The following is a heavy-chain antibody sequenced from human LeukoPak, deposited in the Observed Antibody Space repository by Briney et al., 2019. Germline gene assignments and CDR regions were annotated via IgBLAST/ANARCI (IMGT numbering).Heavy chain of an antibody. CDR3: TRVFVGDEYSSSGY. V-gene: IGHV3-30*02. CDR1: GFTFSSYG. J-gene: IGHJ4*02. D-gene: IGHD6-13*01. Sequence: PGGSLRLSCAASGFTFSSYGMHWVRQAPGKGLEWVAFIRYDGSNKYYADSVKGRFTISRDNSKNTLYLQMNSLKVEDTAVYYCTRVFVGDEYSSSGYWGQGTLVTVSS. CDR2: IRYDGSNK.